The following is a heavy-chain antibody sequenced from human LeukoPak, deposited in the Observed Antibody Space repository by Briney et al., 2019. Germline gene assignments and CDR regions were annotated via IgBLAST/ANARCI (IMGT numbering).Heavy chain of an antibody. J-gene: IGHJ4*02. Sequence: GSLRLSCAASGFTFSSFEMNWVRQAPGKGLEWIGYIYYSGSTNYNPSLKSRVTISVDTSKNQFSLKLSSVTAADMAVYYCAREDGGNSALNYWGQGTLVTVSS. CDR1: GFTFSSFE. CDR3: AREDGGNSALNY. V-gene: IGHV4-59*01. D-gene: IGHD4-23*01. CDR2: IYYSGST.